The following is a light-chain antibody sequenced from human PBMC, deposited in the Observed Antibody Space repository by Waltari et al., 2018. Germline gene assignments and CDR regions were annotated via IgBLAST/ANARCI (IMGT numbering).Light chain of an antibody. J-gene: IGKJ3*01. CDR2: ATF. CDR1: QTINKY. Sequence: DIHITQTPYSLSASVGDRVTITCRASQTINKYLNWYQQKPGEAPKLLIFATFNLQSGVPARFRGGGSGTDFTLTISSLQPEDFATYYCQQSYRIPPTFGPGTKVDIK. CDR3: QQSYRIPPT. V-gene: IGKV1-39*01.